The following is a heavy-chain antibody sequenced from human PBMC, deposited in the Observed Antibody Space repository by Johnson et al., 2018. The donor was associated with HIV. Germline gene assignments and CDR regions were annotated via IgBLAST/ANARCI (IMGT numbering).Heavy chain of an antibody. CDR2: ISYDGNNK. V-gene: IGHV3-30*03. CDR1: GFTFSSYG. Sequence: QVQLVESGGGVVQPGRSLRLSCAASGFTFSSYGMLWVRQAPGKGLEWVAVISYDGNNKYYADSVKGRFTISRDSSKNTLYLQMNSLRAEDTAVYYCGRGNSVAARIGAFDIWGQGTMVTVSS. CDR3: GRGNSVAARIGAFDI. J-gene: IGHJ3*02. D-gene: IGHD6-6*01.